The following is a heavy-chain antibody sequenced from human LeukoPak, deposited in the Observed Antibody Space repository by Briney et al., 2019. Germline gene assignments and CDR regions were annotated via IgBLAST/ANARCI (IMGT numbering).Heavy chain of an antibody. D-gene: IGHD6-19*01. CDR1: GYTLTELS. J-gene: IGHJ6*02. CDR2: FDPEDGET. V-gene: IGHV1-24*01. Sequence: GASVKVSCKVSGYTLTELSMHWVRQAPGKGLEWMGGFDPEDGETIYAQKFQGRVTMTEDTSTDTAYMELSSLRSEDTAVYYCATGKYSSGWYYYGMDVWGQGTTVTVSS. CDR3: ATGKYSSGWYYYGMDV.